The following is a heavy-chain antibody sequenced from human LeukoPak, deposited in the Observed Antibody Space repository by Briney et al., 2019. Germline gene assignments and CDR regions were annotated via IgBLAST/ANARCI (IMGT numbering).Heavy chain of an antibody. J-gene: IGHJ4*02. Sequence: GRSLRLSCAASGVTFSNHGLHWVRQAPGKGLEWVAVISRDGTNKYSADTVQGRFTISRDNSKNTLYLQMNSLGAEDTAVYYCAKSLYGSGSYWDPNFDYWGQGTLVTVSS. CDR1: GVTFSNHG. CDR3: AKSLYGSGSYWDPNFDY. CDR2: ISRDGTNK. V-gene: IGHV3-30*18. D-gene: IGHD3-10*01.